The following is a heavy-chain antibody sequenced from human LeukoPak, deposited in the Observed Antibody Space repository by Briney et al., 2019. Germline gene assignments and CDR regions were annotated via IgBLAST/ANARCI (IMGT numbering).Heavy chain of an antibody. D-gene: IGHD5-24*01. Sequence: PGGSLRLSCAASGFTFSSHSMTWVRQAPGKGLEWVSSISSSSSYIYYADSVKGRFTISRDNAKNSLYLQMNSLRAEDTALYYCAKDTRDGYNLVGVDWYFDLWGRGTLVTVSS. CDR2: ISSSSSYI. CDR1: GFTFSSHS. CDR3: AKDTRDGYNLVGVDWYFDL. J-gene: IGHJ2*01. V-gene: IGHV3-21*04.